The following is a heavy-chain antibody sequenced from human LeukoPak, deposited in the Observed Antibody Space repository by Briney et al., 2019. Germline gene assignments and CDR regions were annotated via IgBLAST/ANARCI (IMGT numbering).Heavy chain of an antibody. CDR1: GYTFTGYY. D-gene: IGHD3-10*01. CDR3: ARSVTYYGSGSLMYYFDY. CDR2: INPNSGGT. Sequence: GASVKVSCKASGYTFTGYYMHWVRQAPGQGLEWMGWINPNSGGTNYAQKFQGRVTMTRDTSISTAYMELSRLRSDDTAVYYCARSVTYYGSGSLMYYFDYWGQGTLVTVSS. V-gene: IGHV1-2*02. J-gene: IGHJ4*02.